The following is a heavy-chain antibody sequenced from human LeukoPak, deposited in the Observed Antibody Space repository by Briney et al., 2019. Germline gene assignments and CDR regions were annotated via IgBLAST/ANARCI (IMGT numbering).Heavy chain of an antibody. D-gene: IGHD2-2*01. Sequence: ASETLSLTCAVYGGSFSGYYWSWIRQPPGKGLEWIGEIKHSGSTNYNPSLKSRVTISVDTSKNQFPLKLSSVTAADTAVYYCARGRGRYCSSTSCRYWFDPWGQGTLVTVSS. V-gene: IGHV4-34*01. CDR2: IKHSGST. J-gene: IGHJ5*02. CDR1: GGSFSGYY. CDR3: ARGRGRYCSSTSCRYWFDP.